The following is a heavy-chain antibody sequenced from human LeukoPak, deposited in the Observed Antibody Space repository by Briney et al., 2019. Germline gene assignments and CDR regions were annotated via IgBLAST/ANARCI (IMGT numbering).Heavy chain of an antibody. CDR2: ISTSGDRT. V-gene: IGHV3-23*01. Sequence: GGSLRLSCAASGFTFSTYAMTWVRQAPGKGLEWVSGISTSGDRTYYADSVKGRFTISRDNSKNTLYLQMNSLRAEDTAVYYCARGGPNYYGSGSYYHIDYWGQGTLVTVSS. CDR3: ARGGPNYYGSGSYYHIDY. D-gene: IGHD3-10*01. CDR1: GFTFSTYA. J-gene: IGHJ4*02.